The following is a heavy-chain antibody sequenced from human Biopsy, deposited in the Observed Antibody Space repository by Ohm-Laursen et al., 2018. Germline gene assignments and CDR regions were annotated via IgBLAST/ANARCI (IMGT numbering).Heavy chain of an antibody. D-gene: IGHD2-15*01. J-gene: IGHJ6*02. V-gene: IGHV4-4*09. CDR2: IHHSGST. CDR1: GVTITAYY. CDR3: ARMDCGGGSCHYYSYGMDV. Sequence: TLSLTCTVSGVTITAYYWSWIRQPPGKGLECIGNIHHSGSTNYNPSLKSRLTISVDTSTNQFSLKLSSVTAADTAVYYCARMDCGGGSCHYYSYGMDVWGQGTTVTVSS.